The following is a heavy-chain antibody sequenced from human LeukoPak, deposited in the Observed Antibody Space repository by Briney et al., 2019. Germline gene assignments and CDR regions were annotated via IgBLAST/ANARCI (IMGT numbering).Heavy chain of an antibody. CDR1: GFTFSSYA. V-gene: IGHV3-30*04. J-gene: IGHJ4*02. Sequence: GGSLRLSCAASGFTFSSYAMHWVRQAPGKGLEWVAVISYDGSNKYYADSVKGRFTISRDNSKNTLYLQMNSLRPEDTAVYYCARGAAGPRDWGQGTRVTVSS. D-gene: IGHD6-13*01. CDR3: ARGAAGPRD. CDR2: ISYDGSNK.